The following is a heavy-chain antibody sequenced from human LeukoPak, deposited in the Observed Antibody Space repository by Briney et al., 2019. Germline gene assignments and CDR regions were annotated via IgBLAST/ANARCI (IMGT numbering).Heavy chain of an antibody. J-gene: IGHJ4*02. CDR3: ARVDPHSGSYYFDY. D-gene: IGHD3-10*01. Sequence: PGGSQRLFCAPSGFTFSSHWMRWVRQARGKGMEWVANIKQDGSEKYYVDSVKGRFTISRDNAKNSLYLQMNSLRAEDTAVYYCARVDPHSGSYYFDYWGQGTLVTVSS. CDR1: GFTFSSHW. V-gene: IGHV3-7*01. CDR2: IKQDGSEK.